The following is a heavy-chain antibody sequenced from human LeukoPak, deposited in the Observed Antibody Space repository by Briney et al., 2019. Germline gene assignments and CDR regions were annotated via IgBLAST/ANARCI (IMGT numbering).Heavy chain of an antibody. D-gene: IGHD2-2*01. Sequence: GASVKVSCKASGGTFSSYAISWVRQAPGQGLEWMGIINPSGGTTSYAQKFQGRVTMTRDTSTSTVYMELSSLRSEDTAVYYCARGDCSSTSCYLFDIWGQGTMVTVSS. V-gene: IGHV1-46*01. CDR2: INPSGGTT. CDR3: ARGDCSSTSCYLFDI. CDR1: GGTFSSYA. J-gene: IGHJ3*02.